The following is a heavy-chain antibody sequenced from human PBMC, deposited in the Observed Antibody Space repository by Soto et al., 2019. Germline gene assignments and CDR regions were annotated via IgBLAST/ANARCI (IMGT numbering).Heavy chain of an antibody. CDR1: GGSISSGGYY. V-gene: IGHV4-31*03. J-gene: IGHJ6*02. D-gene: IGHD1-26*01. Sequence: PSETLSLTCTVSGGSISSGGYYWSWIRQHPGKGLEWIGYIYYSGSTYYNPSLKSRVTISVDTSKNQFSLKLSSVTAADTAVYYCARDYSGSRGYYYYGMDVWGQGTTVTV. CDR3: ARDYSGSRGYYYYGMDV. CDR2: IYYSGST.